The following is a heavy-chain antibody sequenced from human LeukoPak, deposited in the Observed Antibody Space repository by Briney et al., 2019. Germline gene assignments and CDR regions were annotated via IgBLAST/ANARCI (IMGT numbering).Heavy chain of an antibody. CDR2: INPNSGGT. CDR1: GYTFTGYY. V-gene: IGHV1-2*02. CDR3: ARVPLGACSSTSCYYGMDV. D-gene: IGHD2-2*01. Sequence: ASVKVSCKASGYTFTGYYMHWVRQAPGQGLEWMGWINPNSGGTNYAQKFQGRVTITRDTSISTAYMELSRLRSDDTAVYYCARVPLGACSSTSCYYGMDVWGQGTTVTVSS. J-gene: IGHJ6*02.